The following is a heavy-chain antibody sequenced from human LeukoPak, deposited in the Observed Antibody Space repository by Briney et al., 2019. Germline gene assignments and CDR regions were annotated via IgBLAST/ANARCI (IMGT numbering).Heavy chain of an antibody. D-gene: IGHD2-15*01. Sequence: GASVKVSCXASGGTFSSYAISWVRQAPGQGLEWMGGIIPIFGTANYAQKFQGRVTITTDESTSTAYMELSSLRSEDTAVYYCARGSYCSGGSCYFNWFDPWGQGTLVTVSS. CDR3: ARGSYCSGGSCYFNWFDP. V-gene: IGHV1-69*05. CDR2: IIPIFGTA. J-gene: IGHJ5*02. CDR1: GGTFSSYA.